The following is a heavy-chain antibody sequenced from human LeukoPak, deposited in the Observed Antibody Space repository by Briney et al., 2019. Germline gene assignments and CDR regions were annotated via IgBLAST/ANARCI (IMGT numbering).Heavy chain of an antibody. CDR1: GFTFGDYA. V-gene: IGHV3-9*01. Sequence: PGGSLRLSCAASGFTFGDYAMQWGRQAPGKGLEWGSGISWDSGSIGYADSVKGRFTISRDNAKNSLYLQMNSLRAEDTALYYCAKGLGYSYGYMGYWGQGTLVTVSS. CDR3: AKGLGYSYGYMGY. CDR2: ISWDSGSI. D-gene: IGHD5-18*01. J-gene: IGHJ4*02.